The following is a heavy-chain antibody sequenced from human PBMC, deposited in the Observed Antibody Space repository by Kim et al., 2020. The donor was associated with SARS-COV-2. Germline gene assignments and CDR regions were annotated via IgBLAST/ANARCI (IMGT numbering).Heavy chain of an antibody. CDR1: GFTFSSYA. V-gene: IGHV3-23*01. CDR2: ISGSGGST. Sequence: GGSLRLSCAASGFTFSSYAMSWVRQAPGKGLEWVSAISGSGGSTYYADSVKGRFTISRDNSKNTLYLQMNSLRAEDTAVYYCAKDSGQQLAKGFLLDYWGQGTLVTVSS. J-gene: IGHJ4*02. D-gene: IGHD6-13*01. CDR3: AKDSGQQLAKGFLLDY.